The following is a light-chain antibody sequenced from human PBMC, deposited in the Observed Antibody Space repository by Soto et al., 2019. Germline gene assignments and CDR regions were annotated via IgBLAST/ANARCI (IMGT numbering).Light chain of an antibody. CDR2: DAS. J-gene: IGKJ2*01. Sequence: EIVLTQSPGTLSLSPGERATLSCRASQRISNSYLAWYQQKPGQAPRLLLYDASSRATGIPDRVSGSGSGTDFTLTISRLEPEDSEVYYCQQYARPPFAFGQGTKVDIK. V-gene: IGKV3-20*01. CDR3: QQYARPPFA. CDR1: QRISNSY.